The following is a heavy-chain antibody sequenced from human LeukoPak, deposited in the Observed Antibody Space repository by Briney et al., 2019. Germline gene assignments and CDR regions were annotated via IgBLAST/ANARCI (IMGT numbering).Heavy chain of an antibody. J-gene: IGHJ5*02. CDR3: ARAAPPEMATIPWFDP. D-gene: IGHD5-24*01. CDR2: INHSGST. Sequence: SETLSLTCTVSGGSISSYYWSWIRQPPGKGLEWIGEINHSGSTNYNPSLKSRVTISVDTSKNQFSLKLNSVTAADTAVYYCARAAPPEMATIPWFDPWGQGTLVTVSS. V-gene: IGHV4-34*01. CDR1: GGSISSYY.